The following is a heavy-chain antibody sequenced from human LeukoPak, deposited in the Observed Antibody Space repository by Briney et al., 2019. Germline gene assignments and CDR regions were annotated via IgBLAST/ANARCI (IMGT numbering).Heavy chain of an antibody. Sequence: PGGSLRLSCAASGFTFSSYWMSWVRQAPGKGVEWVASIKQDGSEKYYVDSVKGRFTISRDNAKNSLYLQMNSLRAEDTAVYYCARDQGPTYYYDSSGFDYWGQGTLVTVSS. D-gene: IGHD3-22*01. CDR3: ARDQGPTYYYDSSGFDY. V-gene: IGHV3-7*01. CDR2: IKQDGSEK. CDR1: GFTFSSYW. J-gene: IGHJ4*02.